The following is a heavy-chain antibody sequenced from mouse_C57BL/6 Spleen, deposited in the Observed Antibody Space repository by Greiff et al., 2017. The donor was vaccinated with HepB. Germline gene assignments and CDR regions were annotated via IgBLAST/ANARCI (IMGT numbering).Heavy chain of an antibody. J-gene: IGHJ3*01. V-gene: IGHV5-6*01. CDR1: GFTFSSYG. CDR3: AREFAY. Sequence: EVQLVESGGDLVKPGGSLKLSCAASGFTFSSYGMSWVRPTPDKRLEWVATISSGGSYTYYPDSVKGRFTISRDNAKNTLYLQMSSLKSEDTAMYYCAREFAYWGQGTLVTVAA. CDR2: ISSGGSYT.